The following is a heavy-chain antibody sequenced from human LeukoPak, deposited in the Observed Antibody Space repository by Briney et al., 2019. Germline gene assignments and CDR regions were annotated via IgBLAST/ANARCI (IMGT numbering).Heavy chain of an antibody. CDR3: ARDGPSKTFDY. V-gene: IGHV4-34*01. CDR2: INHSGST. Sequence: SETLSLTCAVYGGSFSGYYWSWIRQPPGKGLEWIGEINHSGSTNYNPSLKSRVTISVDTSKNQFSLKLSSVTAADTAVYYCARDGPSKTFDYWGQGTLVTVSS. J-gene: IGHJ4*02. CDR1: GGSFSGYY.